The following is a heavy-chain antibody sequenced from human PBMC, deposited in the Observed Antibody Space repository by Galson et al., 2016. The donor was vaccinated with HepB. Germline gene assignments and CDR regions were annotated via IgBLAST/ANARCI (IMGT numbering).Heavy chain of an antibody. CDR2: TYYRSKWYN. CDR3: AREDYSSGWPLNWCFDL. D-gene: IGHD6-19*01. J-gene: IGHJ2*01. CDR1: GDSVSSNSAA. Sequence: CAISGDSVSSNSAAWNWIRQSPSRGLEWLGRTYYRSKWYNDYAVSVKSRITINPDTSKNQFSLQLNSVTPEDTAVYYCAREDYSSGWPLNWCFDLWGRGTLVSVSS. V-gene: IGHV6-1*01.